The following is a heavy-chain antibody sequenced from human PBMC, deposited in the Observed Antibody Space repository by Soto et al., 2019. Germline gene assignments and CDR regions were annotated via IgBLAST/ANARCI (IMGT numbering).Heavy chain of an antibody. V-gene: IGHV1-69*01. Sequence: QVQLVQSGAEVKKPGSSVKVSCKASGGGFRNFVISWVRQAPGQGLEWMGGIIPNSGTTNYAQKFQGKVTITADESTSTAYMELSGLTSEDTSLYYCARDLGGEATIRFWGQGTLVTVSS. J-gene: IGHJ4*02. CDR1: GGGFRNFV. CDR3: ARDLGGEATIRF. D-gene: IGHD3-16*01. CDR2: IIPNSGTT.